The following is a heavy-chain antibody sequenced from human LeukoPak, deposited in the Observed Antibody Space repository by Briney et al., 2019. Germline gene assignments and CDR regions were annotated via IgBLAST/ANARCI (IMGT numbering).Heavy chain of an antibody. V-gene: IGHV3-23*01. CDR3: AKDYVWSCDY. CDR1: GFTFSSYG. Sequence: GGTLRLSCAASGFTFSSYGMSWVRQAPGKGLEWVSTISGNGANTYYADSVRGRFTISRDNAKNSLSLQINSLRGEDTAVYYCAKDYVWSCDYWGPGILVIVSS. J-gene: IGHJ4*02. CDR2: ISGNGANT. D-gene: IGHD3-16*01.